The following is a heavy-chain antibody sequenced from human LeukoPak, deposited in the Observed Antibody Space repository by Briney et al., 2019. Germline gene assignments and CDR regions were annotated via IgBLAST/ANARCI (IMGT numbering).Heavy chain of an antibody. D-gene: IGHD3-9*01. Sequence: PSETLSLTCAVYGGSFSGYYWSWIRQPPGKGLEWIGEINHSGSTNYNPSLKSRVTISVDTSKNQFSLKLSSVTAADTAVYYCARRPPTYPTVGRRGNYYDILTGYPKPTPFDYWGQGTLVTVSS. J-gene: IGHJ4*02. V-gene: IGHV4-34*01. CDR3: ARRPPTYPTVGRRGNYYDILTGYPKPTPFDY. CDR2: INHSGST. CDR1: GGSFSGYY.